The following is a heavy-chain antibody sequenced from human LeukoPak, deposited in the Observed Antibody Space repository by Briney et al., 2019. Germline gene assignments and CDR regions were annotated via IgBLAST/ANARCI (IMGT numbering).Heavy chain of an antibody. CDR1: GGTFSSYA. J-gene: IGHJ6*02. CDR2: IIPIFGTA. V-gene: IGHV1-69*01. Sequence: SVKVSCKASGGTFSSYAISWVRQAPGQGLEWMGGIIPIFGTANYAQKFQGRVTITADESTSTAYMELSSLRSEDTAVYYCARGQSARDYGDYLFYYYYGMDVWGQGTTVTVSS. CDR3: ARGQSARDYGDYLFYYYYGMDV. D-gene: IGHD4-17*01.